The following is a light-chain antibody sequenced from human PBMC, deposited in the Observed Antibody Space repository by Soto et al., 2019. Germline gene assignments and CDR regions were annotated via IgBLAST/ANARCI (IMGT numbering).Light chain of an antibody. V-gene: IGKV2D-29*01. Sequence: DIVMTQTPVSLSVTPGQPASISCKSSQRLLHSDGKTYLYWYLQKPGQPPQLLIYDVCNRFSGVAARFRSRGAGTEFTLEISRVEAGEGGVYYCMQSIQIPLLAFGPVTKVELK. CDR1: QRLLHSDGKTY. J-gene: IGKJ3*01. CDR3: MQSIQIPLLA. CDR2: DVC.